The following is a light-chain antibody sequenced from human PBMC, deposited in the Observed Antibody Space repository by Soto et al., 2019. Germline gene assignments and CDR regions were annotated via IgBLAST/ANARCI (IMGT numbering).Light chain of an antibody. J-gene: IGKJ5*01. CDR3: QQYNTWPIT. Sequence: EIVLTQSPDTLSLSPGERATLSCTASQTVTSSCLAWYQRKPGQGPRLLVYRASTRTLGIPARFSGSESGTEFTLTISSLQSEDFAIYYCQQYNTWPITFGQGTRLEIK. V-gene: IGKV3-15*01. CDR1: QTVTSS. CDR2: RAS.